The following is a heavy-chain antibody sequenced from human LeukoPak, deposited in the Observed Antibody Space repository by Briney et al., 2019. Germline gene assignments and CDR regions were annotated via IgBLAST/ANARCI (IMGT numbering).Heavy chain of an antibody. Sequence: SVQGRFTISRDNSKNTLYLQMNSLRAEDTAMYYCARDSRSFPNYFDFWGQGTLVTVSS. J-gene: IGHJ4*02. CDR3: ARDSRSFPNYFDF. V-gene: IGHV3-53*01. D-gene: IGHD3-3*02.